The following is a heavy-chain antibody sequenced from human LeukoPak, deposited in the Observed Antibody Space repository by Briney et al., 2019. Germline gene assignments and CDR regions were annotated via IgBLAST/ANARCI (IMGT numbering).Heavy chain of an antibody. CDR1: GFSFSSYW. D-gene: IGHD3-3*01. Sequence: GGSLRLSCAASGFSFSSYWMHWVRQAPGKGLVWVSRINNDGSITNYAESVKGRFTISRDNAKSTLYLQMNSLRGEDTAVYYCARTASGFYSANWGQGTLVTVSS. CDR2: INNDGSIT. V-gene: IGHV3-74*01. CDR3: ARTASGFYSAN. J-gene: IGHJ4*02.